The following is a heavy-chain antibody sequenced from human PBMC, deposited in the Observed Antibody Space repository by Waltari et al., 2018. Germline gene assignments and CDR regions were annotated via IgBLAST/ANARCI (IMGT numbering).Heavy chain of an antibody. Sequence: QVQLVQSGAEVKKPGASVKVSCKASGYTFTSYYMHWVRQAPGQGLEWMGIINPRGGSTRYAQKFQGRGTMTMETSTSTVYMELSSLRSEDTAVYYCARDVGPFDYWGQGTLVTVSS. CDR3: ARDVGPFDY. J-gene: IGHJ4*02. D-gene: IGHD2-15*01. V-gene: IGHV1-46*01. CDR2: INPRGGST. CDR1: GYTFTSYY.